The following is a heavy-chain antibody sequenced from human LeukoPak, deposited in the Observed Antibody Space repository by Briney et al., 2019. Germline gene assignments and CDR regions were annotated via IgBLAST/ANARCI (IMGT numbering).Heavy chain of an antibody. CDR1: GYTFTSYG. V-gene: IGHV1-18*01. CDR3: ATEGGGVTMVRGVTAIFDY. D-gene: IGHD3-10*01. CDR2: ISAYNGNT. Sequence: ASVKVSCKASGYTFTSYGISWVRQAPGQGLEWMGWISAYNGNTNYAQKLQGRVTMTTDTSTSTAYMELSRLRSDDTAVYYCATEGGGVTMVRGVTAIFDYWGQGTLVTVSS. J-gene: IGHJ4*02.